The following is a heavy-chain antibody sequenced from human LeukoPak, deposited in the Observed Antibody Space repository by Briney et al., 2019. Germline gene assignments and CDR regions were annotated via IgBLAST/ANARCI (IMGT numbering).Heavy chain of an antibody. D-gene: IGHD6-13*01. CDR3: ARGRDSSSWYHSHFDY. CDR1: GGSFSGYY. Sequence: SETLSLTCAVYGGSFSGYYWSWIRQPPGKGLEWIGEINHSGSTNYNPSLKSRVNISVDTSKNQFSLKLSSVTAADTAVYYCARGRDSSSWYHSHFDYWGQGTLVTVSS. V-gene: IGHV4-34*01. J-gene: IGHJ4*02. CDR2: INHSGST.